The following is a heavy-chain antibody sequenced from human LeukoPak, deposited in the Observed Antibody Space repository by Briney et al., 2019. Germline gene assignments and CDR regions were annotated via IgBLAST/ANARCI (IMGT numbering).Heavy chain of an antibody. V-gene: IGHV4-59*01. CDR3: ARGTGSYYYGSGSYRFDP. J-gene: IGHJ5*02. CDR2: IYYSGST. D-gene: IGHD3-10*01. CDR1: GGSISSYY. Sequence: SETLSLTCTVSGGSISSYYWSWIRQPPGKGLEWIGYIYYSGSTNYNPSLKSRVTISVDTSKNQFSLKLSSVTAADTAVYYCARGTGSYYYGSGSYRFDPWGQGTLVTVSS.